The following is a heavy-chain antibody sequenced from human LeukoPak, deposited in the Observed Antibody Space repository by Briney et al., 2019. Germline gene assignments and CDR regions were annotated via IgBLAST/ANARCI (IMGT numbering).Heavy chain of an antibody. V-gene: IGHV4-39*01. J-gene: IGHJ1*01. D-gene: IGHD3-22*01. Sequence: SETLSLTCSVSGDSVSRSDSYWDWIRQPPGKGLERIGTIYYSGRTYYSPSLKSRVTMSVDPSNNQFSLNLGSVTAADTAVYYCARRRYYDGSGYLEWGQGTLLSVSS. CDR3: ARRRYYDGSGYLE. CDR2: IYYSGRT. CDR1: GDSVSRSDSY.